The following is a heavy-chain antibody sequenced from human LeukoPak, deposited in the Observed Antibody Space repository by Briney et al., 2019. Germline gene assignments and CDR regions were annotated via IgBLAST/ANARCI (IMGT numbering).Heavy chain of an antibody. Sequence: ASVKVSCTASGYTFTSYNMDSVGQAPGQGLEWVGIINPSGGGTSYAQKFQGRVTMTRDTSTSTVYMELSSLRAEDTAVYDCARVGLLVVASFGYYGMDVWGQGTTVTVSS. CDR1: GYTFTSYN. CDR3: ARVGLLVVASFGYYGMDV. D-gene: IGHD2-8*02. CDR2: INPSGGGT. J-gene: IGHJ6*02. V-gene: IGHV1-46*01.